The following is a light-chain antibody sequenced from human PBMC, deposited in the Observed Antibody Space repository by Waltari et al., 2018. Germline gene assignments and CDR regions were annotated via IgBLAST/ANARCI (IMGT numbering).Light chain of an antibody. CDR2: ANN. J-gene: IGLJ3*02. Sequence: QSVLTQPPSASGTPGQRVTIPCSGSSSNLGSNTVNWYQQLPGTAPKLLISANNHRPSGVPDRVSGSKSGTSASLAISGLQSEDEADYYCTTWDDSLNGVVFGGGTKLTV. CDR1: SSNLGSNT. CDR3: TTWDDSLNGVV. V-gene: IGLV1-44*01.